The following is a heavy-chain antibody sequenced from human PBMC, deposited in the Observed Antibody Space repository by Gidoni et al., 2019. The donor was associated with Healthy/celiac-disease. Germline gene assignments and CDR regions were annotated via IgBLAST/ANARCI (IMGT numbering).Heavy chain of an antibody. Sequence: EVQLVESGGGLVQPGGSLRLYCAASGFTFSSYEMNWVRQAPGKGLEWVSYISSSGSTIYYADSVKGRFTISRYNAKNSLYLQMNSLRAEDTAVYYCARGYSSREGAFDIWGQGTMVTVSS. D-gene: IGHD6-13*01. CDR3: ARGYSSREGAFDI. CDR2: ISSSGSTI. J-gene: IGHJ3*02. CDR1: GFTFSSYE. V-gene: IGHV3-48*03.